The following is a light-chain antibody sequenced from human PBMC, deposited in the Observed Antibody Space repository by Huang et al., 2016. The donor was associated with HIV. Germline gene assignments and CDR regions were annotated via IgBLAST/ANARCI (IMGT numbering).Light chain of an antibody. CDR2: LAS. CDR3: MQGLQSWT. V-gene: IGKV2-28*01. J-gene: IGKJ1*01. Sequence: DIVMVQSPVSLSVTPGEAASITCRSSQSLLHSNGHNYLDWYRQKPGQSPQLLIYLASPRAAGVPDRFGGSGSGADFTLKINIVEADDVGVYYCMQGLQSWTFGQGTKVEI. CDR1: QSLLHSNGHNY.